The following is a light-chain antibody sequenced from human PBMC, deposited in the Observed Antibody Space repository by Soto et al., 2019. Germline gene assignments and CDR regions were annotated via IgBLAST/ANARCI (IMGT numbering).Light chain of an antibody. J-gene: IGKJ1*01. V-gene: IGKV3-20*01. CDR1: QSLTSNF. CDR2: GAS. CDR3: HQYGSSPQT. Sequence: EIVLTQSPGTLSLSPGERATLSCRASQSLTSNFLAWYQQKPGQAPRLLIYGASNRATGIPDRFSGSGSGTDFTLTISRLEPEDFAVYYCHQYGSSPQTFGQGTKVEIK.